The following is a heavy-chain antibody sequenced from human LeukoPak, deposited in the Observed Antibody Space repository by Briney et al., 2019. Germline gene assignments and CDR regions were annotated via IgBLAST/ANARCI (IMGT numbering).Heavy chain of an antibody. V-gene: IGHV3-23*01. CDR1: GFTFNSYA. D-gene: IGHD2-2*01. Sequence: PGGSLRLSCAASGFTFNSYAMSWVRQAPGKGLEWVSAISGSGNRIYYADSVKGRFTISRYNSKNTLYLQMNSLRVEDTAVYYCAKGGDIVVVPAATLDYWGQGTLVTVSS. CDR2: ISGSGNRI. CDR3: AKGGDIVVVPAATLDY. J-gene: IGHJ4*02.